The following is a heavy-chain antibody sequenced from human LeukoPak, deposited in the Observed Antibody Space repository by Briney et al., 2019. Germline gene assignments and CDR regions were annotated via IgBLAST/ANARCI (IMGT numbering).Heavy chain of an antibody. Sequence: ASVKVSCKASGYTFTTYDINWVRQATGQGLEWMGWLNPNNGNTGYAQKFQGRVTITRNTSINTAYMELSSLRSEDTAVYYCARMTVSGRDNWFDPWGQGTLVTVSS. D-gene: IGHD6-19*01. J-gene: IGHJ5*02. V-gene: IGHV1-8*03. CDR1: GYTFTTYD. CDR3: ARMTVSGRDNWFDP. CDR2: LNPNNGNT.